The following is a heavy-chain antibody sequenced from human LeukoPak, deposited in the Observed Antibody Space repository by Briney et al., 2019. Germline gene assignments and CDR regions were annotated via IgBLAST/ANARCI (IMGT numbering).Heavy chain of an antibody. Sequence: ASVKVSCKASGYSFSNHTMHWVRQAPGQRLEWMGWINAADGNTKYSQNFQGRVTTTSDTSANTAYMELSSLRSEDTAVYYCAVGAFDYWGQGTLVTVSS. CDR3: AVGAFDY. CDR1: GYSFSNHT. CDR2: INAADGNT. V-gene: IGHV1-3*01. D-gene: IGHD4-17*01. J-gene: IGHJ4*02.